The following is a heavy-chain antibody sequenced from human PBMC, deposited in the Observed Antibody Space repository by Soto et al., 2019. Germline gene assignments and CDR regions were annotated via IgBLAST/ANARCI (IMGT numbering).Heavy chain of an antibody. CDR1: GFTVSSKY. V-gene: IGHV3-66*01. D-gene: IGHD1-26*01. CDR3: ARDSLPGTRTWADH. Sequence: EVQLVESGGGLVQPGASLRLSCAASGFTVSSKYMSWVRQAPGKGLEWVSIIYMRGSTFYADSVKGRFTISRDTSKNTLYLQMDHLTVQDTAMYYCARDSLPGTRTWADHWGQGTRVTVSS. J-gene: IGHJ4*02. CDR2: IYMRGST.